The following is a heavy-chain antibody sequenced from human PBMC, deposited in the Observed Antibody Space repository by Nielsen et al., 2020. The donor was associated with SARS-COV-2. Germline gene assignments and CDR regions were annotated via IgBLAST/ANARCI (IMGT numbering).Heavy chain of an antibody. V-gene: IGHV4-4*02. D-gene: IGHD7-27*01. Sequence: SETLSLTCAVSGGSISSNNWWSWVRQPPGKGLEWIGEIYHRGSTNYSPSLKTRVTISVDKFKNQFSLELRSVTAADTAVYYCARDCSCGLGSSPSYYFDYWGQGTLVTVSS. CDR1: GGSISSNNW. CDR2: IYHRGST. J-gene: IGHJ4*02. CDR3: ARDCSCGLGSSPSYYFDY.